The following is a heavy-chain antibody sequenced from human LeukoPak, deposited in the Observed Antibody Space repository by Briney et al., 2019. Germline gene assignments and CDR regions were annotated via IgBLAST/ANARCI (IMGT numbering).Heavy chain of an antibody. CDR2: ISGSGGST. Sequence: GGSLRLSCAAPGFTFSSYGMSWVRQAPGKGLEWVSAISGSGGSTYYADSVKGRFTISRDNSKNTLYLQMNSLRAEDTAVYYCAKGGMATTYYFDYWGQGTLVTVSS. D-gene: IGHD5-24*01. CDR3: AKGGMATTYYFDY. CDR1: GFTFSSYG. V-gene: IGHV3-23*01. J-gene: IGHJ4*02.